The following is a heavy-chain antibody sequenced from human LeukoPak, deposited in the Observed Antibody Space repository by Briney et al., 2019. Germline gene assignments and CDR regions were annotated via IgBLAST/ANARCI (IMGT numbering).Heavy chain of an antibody. Sequence: SETLSLTCTVSGGSISSYYWSWIRQPPGKRLEWIGHIYYSGSTNYNPSLKSRVTISVDTSKNQFSLKLSSVTAADTAVYYCARRIRDCYDSSGYYSGPIDYWGQGTLVTVSS. CDR3: ARRIRDCYDSSGYYSGPIDY. V-gene: IGHV4-59*12. CDR2: IYYSGST. D-gene: IGHD3-22*01. J-gene: IGHJ4*02. CDR1: GGSISSYY.